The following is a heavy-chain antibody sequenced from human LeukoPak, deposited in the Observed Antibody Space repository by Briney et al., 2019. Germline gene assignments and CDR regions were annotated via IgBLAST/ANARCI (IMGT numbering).Heavy chain of an antibody. D-gene: IGHD4-17*01. J-gene: IGHJ4*02. V-gene: IGHV1-2*02. Sequence: ASVKVSCKASGYTFTGYYMHWVRQAPGQGLEWMGWINPNSGGTNYAQKFQGRVTMTRDTSISTAYMELSRLRSDDTAVYYCARGGKDSYGDYVHNFDYWGQGTLVTVSS. CDR2: INPNSGGT. CDR3: ARGGKDSYGDYVHNFDY. CDR1: GYTFTGYY.